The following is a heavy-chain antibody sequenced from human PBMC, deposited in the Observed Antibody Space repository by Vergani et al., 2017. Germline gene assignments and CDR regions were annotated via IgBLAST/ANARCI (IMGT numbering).Heavy chain of an antibody. CDR2: IDWDDDK. Sequence: QVTLRESGPALVKPTQTLTLTCTFSGFSLSTSGMCVSWVRQPPGKALEWLALIDWDDDKYYSTSLKTRLTISKDTSKHQVVLTMTNMDPVDTATYYCARIDRGSSWCYFDYWGQGTLVTVSS. CDR3: ARIDRGSSWCYFDY. D-gene: IGHD6-13*01. J-gene: IGHJ4*02. CDR1: GFSLSTSGMC. V-gene: IGHV2-70*20.